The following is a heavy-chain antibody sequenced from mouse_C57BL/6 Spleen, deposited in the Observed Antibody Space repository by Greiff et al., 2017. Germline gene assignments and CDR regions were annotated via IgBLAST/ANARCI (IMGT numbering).Heavy chain of an antibody. CDR2: INPNNGGT. V-gene: IGHV1-26*01. CDR3: ARSGTTVEANAMDY. J-gene: IGHJ4*01. Sequence: VQLQQSGPELVKPGASVKISCKASGYTFTDYYMNWVKQSHGKSLEWIGDINPNNGGTSYNQKFKGKATLTVDKSSSTAYMELRSLTSEDSAVYYCARSGTTVEANAMDYWGQGASVTVSS. CDR1: GYTFTDYY. D-gene: IGHD1-1*01.